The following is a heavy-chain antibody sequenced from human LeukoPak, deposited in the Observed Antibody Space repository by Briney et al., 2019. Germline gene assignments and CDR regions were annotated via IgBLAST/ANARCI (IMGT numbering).Heavy chain of an antibody. CDR2: IKSKTDGGTT. J-gene: IGHJ1*01. CDR1: GFTFSNAW. V-gene: IGHV3-15*01. Sequence: GGSLRLSCAASGFTFSNAWMSWVRQAPGKGLEWVSRIKSKTDGGTTDYAAPVKGRFTISRDDSKNTLYLQMNSLKTEDTAVYYCTTQWGIASYYDSSGYYSATRDFQHRGQGTLVTVSS. CDR3: TTQWGIASYYDSSGYYSATRDFQH. D-gene: IGHD3-22*01.